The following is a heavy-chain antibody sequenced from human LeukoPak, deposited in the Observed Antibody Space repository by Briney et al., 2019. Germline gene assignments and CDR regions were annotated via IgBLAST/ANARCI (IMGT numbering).Heavy chain of an antibody. CDR2: INPSGGST. D-gene: IGHD3-22*01. J-gene: IGHJ4*02. Sequence: RASVKVSCKASGYTFTNYYMHWVRQAPGQGLEWMGIINPSGGSTSYPQKFQGRVTMTRDTSTSTVYMELSSLRSEDTAVYYCAREKYDSSGYYYGLDYWGQGTLVTVSS. CDR1: GYTFTNYY. V-gene: IGHV1-46*01. CDR3: AREKYDSSGYYYGLDY.